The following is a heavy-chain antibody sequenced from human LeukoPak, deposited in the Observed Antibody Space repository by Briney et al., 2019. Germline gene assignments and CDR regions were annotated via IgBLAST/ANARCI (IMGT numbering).Heavy chain of an antibody. Sequence: GGSLRLSCAASGFTFSHYTMNWVRQAPGKGLEWVASFSSNSNYVHYVDSVKGRFTISRDNARNSMSLQMSRLRVEDTAVYYCASSGAGWSLDYWGQGTLVTV. J-gene: IGHJ4*02. D-gene: IGHD6-19*01. CDR3: ASSGAGWSLDY. V-gene: IGHV3-21*01. CDR2: FSSNSNYV. CDR1: GFTFSHYT.